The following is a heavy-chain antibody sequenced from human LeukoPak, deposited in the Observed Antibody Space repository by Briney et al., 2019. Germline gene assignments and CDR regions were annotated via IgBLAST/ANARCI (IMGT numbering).Heavy chain of an antibody. J-gene: IGHJ4*02. V-gene: IGHV3-74*03. Sequence: GGSLRLSCAASGFTFSYFWMHWFRQTPGKGLVWVSCIKTDGSYSTYADSVKGRFTISRDNVRNTLYLQMNSLRAEDSGVYYCARDFDGPRASDYWGQGISVTASS. CDR1: GFTFSYFW. CDR2: IKTDGSYS. CDR3: ARDFDGPRASDY. D-gene: IGHD4-17*01.